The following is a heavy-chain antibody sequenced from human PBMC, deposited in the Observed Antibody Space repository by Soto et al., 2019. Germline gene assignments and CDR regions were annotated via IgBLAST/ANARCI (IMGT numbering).Heavy chain of an antibody. D-gene: IGHD3-22*01. Sequence: GGSLRLSCAASGFTFSSYDMHWVRQATGKGLEWVSAIGTAGDTYYPGSVKGRFTISRENAKNSLYLQMNSLRAGDTAVYYCARWLILGYLDYWGQGTLVTVSS. CDR2: IGTAGDT. J-gene: IGHJ4*02. CDR1: GFTFSSYD. CDR3: ARWLILGYLDY. V-gene: IGHV3-13*01.